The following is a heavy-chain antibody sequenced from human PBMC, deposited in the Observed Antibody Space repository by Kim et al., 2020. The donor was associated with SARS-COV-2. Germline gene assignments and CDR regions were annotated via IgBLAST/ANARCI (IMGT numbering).Heavy chain of an antibody. CDR2: IYYSGTT. J-gene: IGHJ4*02. CDR3: GRHNVGNSQIDY. CDR1: GGSVISNIHY. V-gene: IGHV4-39*01. Sequence: SETLSLTCDVSGGSVISNIHYWGWIRQPPEKGLEWIGSIYYSGTTYYNPSLQSRVTISVDTSKNHFSLKLTSVTAADTAVYYCGRHNVGNSQIDYWGQGTLATVSS. D-gene: IGHD1-26*01.